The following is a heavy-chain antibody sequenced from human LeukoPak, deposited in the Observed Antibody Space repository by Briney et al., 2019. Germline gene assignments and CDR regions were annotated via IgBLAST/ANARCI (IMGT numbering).Heavy chain of an antibody. D-gene: IGHD4-17*01. Sequence: GGSLRLSCAASGFTFSSYGMHWVRQAPGKGLEWVAVISYDGSNKYYADSVKGRFTISRDNSKNTLYLQMNSLRAEDTAVYYCARDAAWQGLDYGDFEFFDYWGQGTLVTVSS. V-gene: IGHV3-30*03. CDR3: ARDAAWQGLDYGDFEFFDY. CDR2: ISYDGSNK. CDR1: GFTFSSYG. J-gene: IGHJ4*02.